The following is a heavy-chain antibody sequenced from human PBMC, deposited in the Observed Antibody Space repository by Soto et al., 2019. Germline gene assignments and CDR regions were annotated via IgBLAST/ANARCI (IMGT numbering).Heavy chain of an antibody. Sequence: QVHLVQSGAEVRKPGASVKVSCKGSGYTFTSYGIAWVRQAHGQGLEWMGWISAHNDNTNYAQKVQGRVIVTRDTSTNTAYMELRNLRSDDTAVYYCARGMYGDYWGQGALVTVSS. CDR2: ISAHNDNT. CDR1: GYTFTSYG. CDR3: ARGMYGDY. J-gene: IGHJ4*02. V-gene: IGHV1-18*01. D-gene: IGHD2-8*01.